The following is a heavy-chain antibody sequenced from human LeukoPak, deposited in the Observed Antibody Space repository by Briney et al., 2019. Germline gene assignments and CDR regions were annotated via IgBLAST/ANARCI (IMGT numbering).Heavy chain of an antibody. J-gene: IGHJ6*02. V-gene: IGHV3-33*01. CDR3: ARDGDCGGDCYNYYGMDV. D-gene: IGHD2-21*02. CDR2: IWYDGSNK. CDR1: GFTFSSYG. Sequence: PGGSLRLSCAASGFTFSSYGMHWVRQAPGKGLEWVAVIWYDGSNKYYADSVKGRFTISRDNSKNTLYLQMNSLRAEDTAVYYCARDGDCGGDCYNYYGMDVWGQGTTVTVSS.